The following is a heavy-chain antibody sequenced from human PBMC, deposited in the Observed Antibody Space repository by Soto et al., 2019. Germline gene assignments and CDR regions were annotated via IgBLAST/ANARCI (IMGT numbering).Heavy chain of an antibody. CDR1: GGSISSGGYS. CDR2: IYHSGST. Sequence: QLQLQESGSGLVKPSQTLSLTCAVSGGSISSGGYSWSWIRQPPGKGLEWIGYIYHSGSTYYNPSLKSRVTISVNRYKSQFSLKLSSVTAADTAVYYCARDLFYYDSSGYSYYYGMDVWGQGTTVTVSS. V-gene: IGHV4-30-2*01. J-gene: IGHJ6*02. D-gene: IGHD3-22*01. CDR3: ARDLFYYDSSGYSYYYGMDV.